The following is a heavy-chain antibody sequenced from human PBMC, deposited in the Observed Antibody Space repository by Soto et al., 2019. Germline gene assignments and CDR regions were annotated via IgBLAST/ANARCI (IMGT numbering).Heavy chain of an antibody. CDR2: IYYSGST. V-gene: IGHV4-39*01. D-gene: IGHD6-13*01. J-gene: IGHJ5*02. Sequence: SETLSLTCTVSGGSISSSSYYWGWVRQPPGKGLEWIGSIYYSGSTYYNPSLKSRVTISVDTSKNQFSLKLSSVTAADTAVYYCARQMRAGSSSWYGWFDPWGQGTLVTVSS. CDR1: GGSISSSSYY. CDR3: ARQMRAGSSSWYGWFDP.